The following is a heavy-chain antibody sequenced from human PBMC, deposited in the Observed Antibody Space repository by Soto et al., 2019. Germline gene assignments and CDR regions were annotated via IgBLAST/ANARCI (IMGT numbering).Heavy chain of an antibody. Sequence: SETLSLTCTVSGGSISSSSYYWGWIRQPPGKGLEWIGSIYYSGSTYYNPSLKSRVTISVDTSKNQFSLKLSSVTAADTAVYYCARQGAAHHYYYYMDVWGKGTTVTVSS. J-gene: IGHJ6*03. D-gene: IGHD6-6*01. CDR1: GGSISSSSYY. V-gene: IGHV4-39*01. CDR3: ARQGAAHHYYYYMDV. CDR2: IYYSGST.